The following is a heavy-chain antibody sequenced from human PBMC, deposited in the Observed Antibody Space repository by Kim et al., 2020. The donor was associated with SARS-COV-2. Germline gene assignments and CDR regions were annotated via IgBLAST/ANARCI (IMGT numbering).Heavy chain of an antibody. CDR2: INHSGST. V-gene: IGHV4-34*01. CDR1: GVSFSGYY. Sequence: SETLSLTCAVYGVSFSGYYWSCFRQPPGRGLEWIGEINHSGSTNYNPSLKSRVTISGDTSKNQFSLKLNSVTAADTAVYYCARGSSIAARPRDWYFDLWGRGTLGTV. D-gene: IGHD6-6*01. J-gene: IGHJ2*01. CDR3: ARGSSIAARPRDWYFDL.